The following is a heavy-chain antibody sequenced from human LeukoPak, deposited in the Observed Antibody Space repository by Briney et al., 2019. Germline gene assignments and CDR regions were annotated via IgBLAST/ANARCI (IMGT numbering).Heavy chain of an antibody. CDR3: AKDRLDYGDYVGDFDY. Sequence: GGSLRLSCAASGFTFSSYGMHWVRQAPGKGLERVAVISYDGSNKYYADSVKGRFTISRDNSKNTLYLQMNSLRAEDTAVYYCAKDRLDYGDYVGDFDYWGQGTLVTVSS. CDR1: GFTFSSYG. D-gene: IGHD4-17*01. CDR2: ISYDGSNK. J-gene: IGHJ4*02. V-gene: IGHV3-30*18.